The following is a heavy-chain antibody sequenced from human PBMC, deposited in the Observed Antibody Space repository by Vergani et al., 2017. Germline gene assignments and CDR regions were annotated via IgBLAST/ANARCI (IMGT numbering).Heavy chain of an antibody. D-gene: IGHD2-15*01. J-gene: IGHJ4*02. Sequence: QVQLVESGGGLVKPGGSLRLSCAASGFSFSDHYMTWIRQAPGKGLEWVSYISNSGNTIEYADSVKGRFSISRDNAKSSLFLQMDSLRAEDTAVYYCAKEGGGYCSGGTCYPEYWGQGTLVIVSS. V-gene: IGHV3-11*01. CDR1: GFSFSDHY. CDR2: ISNSGNTI. CDR3: AKEGGGYCSGGTCYPEY.